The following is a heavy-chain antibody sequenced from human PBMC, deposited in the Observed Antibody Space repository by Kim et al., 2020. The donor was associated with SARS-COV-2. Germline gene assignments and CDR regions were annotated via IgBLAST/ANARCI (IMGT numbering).Heavy chain of an antibody. J-gene: IGHJ4*02. CDR3: ARGDGWVDS. D-gene: IGHD6-19*01. CDR2: AFYTGTT. CDR1: GSSIINHY. V-gene: IGHV4-59*11. Sequence: SETLSLTCTISGSSIINHYWTWIRQPPGKGLQWVGYAFYTGTTDYNPSLRSRLTMSVDTSKRQFSLKLTSVTAADTAVYYCARGDGWVDSWGPGTLVTVSS.